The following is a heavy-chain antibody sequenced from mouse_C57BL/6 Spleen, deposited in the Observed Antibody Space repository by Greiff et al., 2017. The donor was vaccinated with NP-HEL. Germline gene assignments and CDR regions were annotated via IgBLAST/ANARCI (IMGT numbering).Heavy chain of an antibody. CDR2: IWTGGGT. V-gene: IGHV2-9-1*01. Sequence: QVQLQQSGPGLVAPSQSLSITCTVSGFSLTSYAISWVRQPPGKGLEWLGVIWTGGGTNYNSALKSRLSISKDNSKSQVFLKMNSLQTDDTARYYCARRRRETAQATLWAMDYWGQGTSVTVSS. D-gene: IGHD3-2*02. CDR1: GFSLTSYA. J-gene: IGHJ4*01. CDR3: ARRRRETAQATLWAMDY.